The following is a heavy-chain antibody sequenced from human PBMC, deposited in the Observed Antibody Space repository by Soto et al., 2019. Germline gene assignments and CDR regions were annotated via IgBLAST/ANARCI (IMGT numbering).Heavy chain of an antibody. V-gene: IGHV4-34*01. D-gene: IGHD3-3*01. CDR1: GGSFSGYY. Sequence: KTSETLSLTCAVYGGSFSGYYWSWIRQPPGKGLEWIGEINHSGSTNYNPSLKSRVTISVDTSKNQFSLKLSSVTAADTAVYYCARVYFWSGYYALDYWGQGTLVTVS. CDR2: INHSGST. CDR3: ARVYFWSGYYALDY. J-gene: IGHJ4*02.